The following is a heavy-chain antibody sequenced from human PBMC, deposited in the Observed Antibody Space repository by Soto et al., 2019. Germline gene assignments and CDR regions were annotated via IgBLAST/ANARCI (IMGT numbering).Heavy chain of an antibody. CDR3: ASTYSTSWYWFDP. J-gene: IGHJ5*02. Sequence: QVTVKESGPVLVKPTETLTLTCTVSGFSLSNAGLGVSWIRQPPGKALEWLAHIFSNDEKSYSTSLKSRLTISKDTSKSQVVLTMTNMDPVDTATYYCASTYSTSWYWFDPRGQGTPVTVSS. V-gene: IGHV2-26*04. CDR1: GFSLSNAGLG. D-gene: IGHD6-13*01. CDR2: IFSNDEK.